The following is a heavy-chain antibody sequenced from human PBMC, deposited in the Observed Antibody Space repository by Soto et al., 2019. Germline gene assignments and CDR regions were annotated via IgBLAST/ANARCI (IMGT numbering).Heavy chain of an antibody. D-gene: IGHD2-15*01. CDR1: GYTFTSYG. CDR3: ARVVVVAATRRGYWFDP. V-gene: IGHV1-18*01. CDR2: ISAYNGNT. Sequence: ASVKVSCKASGYTFTSYGISWVRQAPGQGLEWMGWISAYNGNTYYAQKLQGRVTMTTDTSTSTAYMELRSLRSDDTAVYYCARVVVVAATRRGYWFDPWGQGTLVTVSS. J-gene: IGHJ5*02.